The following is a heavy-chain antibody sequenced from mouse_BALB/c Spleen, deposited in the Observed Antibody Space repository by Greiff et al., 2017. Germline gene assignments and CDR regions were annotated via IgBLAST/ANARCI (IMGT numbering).Heavy chain of an antibody. V-gene: IGHV3-8*02. D-gene: IGHD1-1*01. CDR1: GDSITSGY. CDR3: ARSHYCGSSYGYWYFDV. Sequence: EVMLVESGPSLVKPSQTLSLTCSVTGDSITSGYWNWIRKFPGNKLEYMGYISYSGRTYYNPSLKSRISLTRDTSKNQYYLQLNSVTTEDAATYYCARSHYCGSSYGYWYFDVWGAGTTVTVAS. CDR2: ISYSGRT. J-gene: IGHJ1*01.